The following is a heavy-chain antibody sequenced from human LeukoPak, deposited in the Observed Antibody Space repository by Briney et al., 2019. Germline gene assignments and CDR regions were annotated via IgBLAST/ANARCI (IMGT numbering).Heavy chain of an antibody. J-gene: IGHJ6*02. Sequence: ASVKVSCKASGYTFTSYGISWVRQAPGQGLEWMGWMNPNSGNTGYAQKFQGRVTMTRNTSISTAYMELSSLRSEDTAVYYCARARGSASYYYYGMDVWGQGTTVTVSS. CDR3: ARARGSASYYYYGMDV. CDR2: MNPNSGNT. V-gene: IGHV1-8*02. D-gene: IGHD3-16*01. CDR1: GYTFTSYG.